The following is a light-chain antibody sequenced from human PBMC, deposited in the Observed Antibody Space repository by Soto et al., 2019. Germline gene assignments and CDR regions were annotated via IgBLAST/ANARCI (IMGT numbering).Light chain of an antibody. V-gene: IGKV3-20*01. Sequence: EIVLTQSPGTLSLSPGERATPSCRASQSVSSSYLAWYQQKPGQAPRLLIFGASNRATGIPDRFSGSGSGTDFTLTISRLEPEDFAVYYCQQYGSSPVTFGQGTKVDIK. CDR1: QSVSSSY. J-gene: IGKJ1*01. CDR3: QQYGSSPVT. CDR2: GAS.